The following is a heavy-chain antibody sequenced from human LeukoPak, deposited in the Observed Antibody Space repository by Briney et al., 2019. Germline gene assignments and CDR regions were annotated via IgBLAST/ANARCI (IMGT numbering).Heavy chain of an antibody. CDR3: ARDLGNPGITGIIKTMDV. Sequence: SVKVSCKASGYTFTSYGISWVRQAPGQGLEWMGGIIPIFGTANYAQKFQGRVTITADESTSTAYMELSSLRSEDTAVYYCARDLGNPGITGIIKTMDVWGKGTTVTVSS. D-gene: IGHD1-20*01. J-gene: IGHJ6*04. CDR1: GYTFTSYG. V-gene: IGHV1-69*13. CDR2: IIPIFGTA.